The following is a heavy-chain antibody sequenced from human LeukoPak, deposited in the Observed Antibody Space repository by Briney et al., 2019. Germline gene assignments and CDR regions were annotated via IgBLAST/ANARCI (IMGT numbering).Heavy chain of an antibody. CDR3: ARDGNYDTASP. CDR2: ISSSSYI. V-gene: IGHV3-21*01. Sequence: GGSLRLSCAASGFTFSSYSMNWVRQAPGKGLEWVSSISSSSYIYYADSVKGRFTISRDNAKNSLYLQMNSLRAEDTAMYYCARDGNYDTASPWGQGTLVTVSS. J-gene: IGHJ5*02. CDR1: GFTFSSYS. D-gene: IGHD3-22*01.